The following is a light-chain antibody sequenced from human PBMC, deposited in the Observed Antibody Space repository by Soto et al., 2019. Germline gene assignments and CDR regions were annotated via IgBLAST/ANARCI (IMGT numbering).Light chain of an antibody. CDR3: QKYNSGPRT. CDR2: AAS. V-gene: IGKV1-27*01. Sequence: DIQVAQSPSSLSASVGDRVTITCRASQRIDTFLAWYQQKPGKVPKLLIYAASTLESGVPSRFSASGSGIDFTLTISSLQPEDVATYYGQKYNSGPRTFGQGTKLEI. J-gene: IGKJ1*01. CDR1: QRIDTF.